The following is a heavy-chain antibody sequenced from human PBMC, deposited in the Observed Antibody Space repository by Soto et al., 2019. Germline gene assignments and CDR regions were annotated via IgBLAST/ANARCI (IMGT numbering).Heavy chain of an antibody. V-gene: IGHV3-30*18. CDR3: AKDFFSTPLYSSWSFDY. J-gene: IGHJ4*02. CDR1: VFTFSSYG. D-gene: IGHD6-13*01. Sequence: QPWWSLRLSCAASVFTFSSYGMHWVRQAPGKGLEWVAVISYDGSNKYYADSVKGRFTISRDNSKNTLYLQMNSLRAEDTAVYYCAKDFFSTPLYSSWSFDYWGQGTLVTVSS. CDR2: ISYDGSNK.